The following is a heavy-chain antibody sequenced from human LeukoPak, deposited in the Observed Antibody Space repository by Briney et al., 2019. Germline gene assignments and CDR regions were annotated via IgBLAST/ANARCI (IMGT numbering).Heavy chain of an antibody. J-gene: IGHJ6*02. D-gene: IGHD6-19*01. CDR1: GFTFSRYS. CDR2: IYRGGST. CDR3: ATAGWNYYGMDA. V-gene: IGHV3-66*01. Sequence: GGSLRLSCAASGFTFSRYSMNWVRQAPGKGLEWVSVIYRGGSTDYADSVKGRFTISRDNSKNILYLQMKSLRHEDTAVYYCATAGWNYYGMDAWAKGPRSPSP.